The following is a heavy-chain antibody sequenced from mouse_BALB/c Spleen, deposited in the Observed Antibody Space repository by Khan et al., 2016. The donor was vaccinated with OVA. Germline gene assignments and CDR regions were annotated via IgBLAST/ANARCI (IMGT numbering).Heavy chain of an antibody. J-gene: IGHJ3*01. Sequence: VQLQESGAELVKPGASVKISCKASGCTFTSYYMYWVKQRPGQGLEWIGGINPSDGGIIFNEKFKSKATLTVDKSSSTAYMELSSLTSEDSAVYYCARSGFGTPFAYWGQGTLVTVST. V-gene: IGHV1S81*02. CDR1: GCTFTSYY. CDR3: ARSGFGTPFAY. D-gene: IGHD1-1*02. CDR2: INPSDGGI.